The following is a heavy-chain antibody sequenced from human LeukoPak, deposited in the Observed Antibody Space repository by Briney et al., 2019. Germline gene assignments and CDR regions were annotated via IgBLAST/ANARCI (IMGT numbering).Heavy chain of an antibody. V-gene: IGHV1-2*06. Sequence: ASVKVSCKASGYTFTGYYMHRVRQAPGQGLEWMGRINPNSGGTNYAQKFQGRVTMTRDTSISTAYMELSRLRSDDTAVYYCARLRLRNDAFDIWGQGTMVTVSS. CDR2: INPNSGGT. D-gene: IGHD5-12*01. CDR1: GYTFTGYY. J-gene: IGHJ3*02. CDR3: ARLRLRNDAFDI.